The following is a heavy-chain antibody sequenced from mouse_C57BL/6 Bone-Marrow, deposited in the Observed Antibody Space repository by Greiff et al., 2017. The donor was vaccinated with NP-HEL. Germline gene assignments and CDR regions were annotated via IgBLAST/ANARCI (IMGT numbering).Heavy chain of an antibody. V-gene: IGHV1-81*01. CDR3: ARDHGRYFDV. CDR1: GYTFTSYG. Sequence: VKLQESGAELARPGASVKLSCKASGYTFTSYGISWVKQRTGQGLEWIGEIYPRSGNTYYNEKFKGKATLTADKSSSTAYMELRSLTSEDSAVYFCARDHGRYFDVWGTGTTVTVSS. CDR2: IYPRSGNT. J-gene: IGHJ1*03.